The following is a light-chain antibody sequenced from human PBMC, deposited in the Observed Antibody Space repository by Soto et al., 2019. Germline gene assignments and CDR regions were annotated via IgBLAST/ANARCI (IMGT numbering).Light chain of an antibody. J-gene: IGKJ1*01. Sequence: EIVLTQSPATLAWSPGERATLSCRASQSVSSCLAWYQQNPGQPPRLLIYDASNRATGIPARFSGSGSGTDFTLTISRLEPEDFAVYYCQQYGNSPTFGQGTKVDIK. V-gene: IGKV3-11*01. CDR2: DAS. CDR3: QQYGNSPT. CDR1: QSVSSC.